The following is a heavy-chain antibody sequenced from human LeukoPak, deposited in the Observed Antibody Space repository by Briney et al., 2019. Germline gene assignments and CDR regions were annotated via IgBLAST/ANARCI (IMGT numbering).Heavy chain of an antibody. J-gene: IGHJ4*02. CDR1: GFTFSSYS. D-gene: IGHD3-16*02. Sequence: GGSLRLSCAASGFTFSSYSMNWVRQAPGKGLEWVSSISSSSSYIYYADSVKGRFTISRDNAKNSLYLQMNSLRAEDTAVYYCAREGILTFGGVIVSRSFDYWGQGTLVTVSS. V-gene: IGHV3-21*01. CDR2: ISSSSSYI. CDR3: AREGILTFGGVIVSRSFDY.